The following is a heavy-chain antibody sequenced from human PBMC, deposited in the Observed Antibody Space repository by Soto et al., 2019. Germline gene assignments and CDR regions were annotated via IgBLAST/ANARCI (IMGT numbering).Heavy chain of an antibody. J-gene: IGHJ4*02. CDR3: AKDAGNEESLFDY. Sequence: EVQLLESGGDLVQSGGSLRLSCEASGFTFNDFGMSWVRQNPGKGLEWVSTLNHDGRNTHYAASVEGRFTISRDNSKNTLYLKMGSLRAEDTAIYYCAKDAGNEESLFDYWGRGTLVTVSS. V-gene: IGHV3-23*01. CDR2: LNHDGRNT. CDR1: GFTFNDFG.